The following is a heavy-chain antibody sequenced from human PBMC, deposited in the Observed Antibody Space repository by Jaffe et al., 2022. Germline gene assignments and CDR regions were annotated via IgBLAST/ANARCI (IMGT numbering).Heavy chain of an antibody. CDR2: ISSSGSTI. J-gene: IGHJ4*02. CDR1: GFTFSSYE. CDR3: ARDHVDTAMVIHPSRFDY. V-gene: IGHV3-48*03. Sequence: EVQLVESGGGLVQPGGSLRLSCAASGFTFSSYEMNWVRQAPGKGLEWVSYISSSGSTIYYADSVKGRFTISRDNAKNSLYLQMNSLRAEDTAVYYCARDHVDTAMVIHPSRFDYWGQGTLVTVSS. D-gene: IGHD5-18*01.